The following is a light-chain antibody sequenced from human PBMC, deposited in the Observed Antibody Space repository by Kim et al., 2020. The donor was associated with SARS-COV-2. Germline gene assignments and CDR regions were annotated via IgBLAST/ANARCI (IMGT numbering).Light chain of an antibody. Sequence: GKRVTMSCSRSSDIGGSNHVYWYQQLPGTAPKLLIYGNNQRPSGVPDRFSGSKSGNSASLAISGLRSEDEADYYCETWDDSLSGRVFGGGTQLTVL. V-gene: IGLV1-47*01. J-gene: IGLJ3*02. CDR2: GNN. CDR3: ETWDDSLSGRV. CDR1: SDIGGSNH.